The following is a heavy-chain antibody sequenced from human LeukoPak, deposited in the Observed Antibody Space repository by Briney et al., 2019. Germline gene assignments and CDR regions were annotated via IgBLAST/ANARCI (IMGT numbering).Heavy chain of an antibody. CDR1: GYTFTHYG. J-gene: IGHJ4*02. Sequence: ASVKVSCKTSGYTFTHYGITWVRQAPGQGLEWVGWISAYNGDTKYAQNFQDRVTMTTDTSTSTAYMELRSLTSDDTTVYYCARVGAYCSSSSCFDYWDQGTLVTVSS. D-gene: IGHD2-2*01. CDR3: ARVGAYCSSSSCFDY. CDR2: ISAYNGDT. V-gene: IGHV1-18*01.